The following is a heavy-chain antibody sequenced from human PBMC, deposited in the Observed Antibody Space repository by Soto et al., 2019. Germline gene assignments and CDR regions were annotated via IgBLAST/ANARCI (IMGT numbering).Heavy chain of an antibody. V-gene: IGHV4-59*12. D-gene: IGHD3-3*01. CDR2: VFYSGNT. Sequence: PSETLSLTCTVSGGSISDYSWSWLRQPPGKGLEWIGYVFYSGNTNYDPSLKSRVTISIDTSKNQFSLNLSSVSAADTAVYFCAREKWIFGVLVHQYYFDYRGQGTLVTVSS. J-gene: IGHJ4*02. CDR3: AREKWIFGVLVHQYYFDY. CDR1: GGSISDYS.